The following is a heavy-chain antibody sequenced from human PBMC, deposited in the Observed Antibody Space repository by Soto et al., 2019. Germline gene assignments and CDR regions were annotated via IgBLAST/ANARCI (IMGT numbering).Heavy chain of an antibody. J-gene: IGHJ4*02. V-gene: IGHV3-74*01. CDR1: GFSFSSYW. D-gene: IGHD5-18*01. CDR2: IKTDGSST. Sequence: EVQLVESGGGLVQPGGSLRLSCAASGFSFSSYWIHWVRQAPGKGLVWVSRIKTDGSSTDYADSVKGRFTISRDNAKNTLYLQMNSLRAEDTALYYCAKREGNTYGLFHWGPGTLVTVSS. CDR3: AKREGNTYGLFH.